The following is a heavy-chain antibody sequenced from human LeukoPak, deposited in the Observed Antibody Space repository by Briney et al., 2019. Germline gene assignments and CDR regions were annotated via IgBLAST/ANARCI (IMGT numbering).Heavy chain of an antibody. V-gene: IGHV4-39*01. CDR1: GGSISSDFNY. J-gene: IGHJ6*03. Sequence: SETLSLTCTVSGGSISSDFNYWGWIRQPPGKGLEWIGSRYSSGRTYYNPSLKSRVTISVDTSKNQFSLKLSSVTAADTAVYYCARTDSSSYHYYYYMDVWGKGTTVTVSS. CDR2: RYSSGRT. D-gene: IGHD6-6*01. CDR3: ARTDSSSYHYYYYMDV.